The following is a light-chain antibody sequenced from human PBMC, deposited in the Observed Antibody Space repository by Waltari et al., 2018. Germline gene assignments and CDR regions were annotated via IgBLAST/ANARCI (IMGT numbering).Light chain of an antibody. CDR2: EDS. V-gene: IGLV2-23*01. Sequence: QSALTQPASVSGSPGQSITLSCIGTSSDVGGYSLDSWYQQHPGKAPKLMIYEDSKRPAGVSNRLSGLKTGNTASLTISGLQAEDEADYYCCSYVRNVTWVFGGGTKLTVL. CDR1: SSDVGGYSL. J-gene: IGLJ3*02. CDR3: CSYVRNVTWV.